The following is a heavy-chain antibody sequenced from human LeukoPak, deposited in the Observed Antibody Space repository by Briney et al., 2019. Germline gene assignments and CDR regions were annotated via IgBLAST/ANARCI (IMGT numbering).Heavy chain of an antibody. CDR1: GGTFSSYA. V-gene: IGHV1-69*10. Sequence: SVKVSCKASGGTFSSYAISWVRQAPGQGLEWMGGIIPIFGIANYAQKFQGRATITADKSTSTAYMELSSLRSEDTAVYYCARDLVGDSPDYYYGMDVWGQGTTVTVSS. D-gene: IGHD4-17*01. CDR3: ARDLVGDSPDYYYGMDV. J-gene: IGHJ6*02. CDR2: IIPIFGIA.